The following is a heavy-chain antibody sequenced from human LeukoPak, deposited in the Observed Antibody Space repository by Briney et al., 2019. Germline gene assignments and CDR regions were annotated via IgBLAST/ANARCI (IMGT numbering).Heavy chain of an antibody. V-gene: IGHV4-30-4*08. Sequence: SETLSLTCTVSGGSISSGDYYWSWIRQPPGKGLEWIGYIYYSGSTYYNPSLKSRVTISVDTSKNQFSLKLSSVTAADTAVYYCARDENIQLWLSRFDPWGQGTLVTVSS. D-gene: IGHD5-18*01. CDR2: IYYSGST. J-gene: IGHJ5*02. CDR3: ARDENIQLWLSRFDP. CDR1: GGSISSGDYY.